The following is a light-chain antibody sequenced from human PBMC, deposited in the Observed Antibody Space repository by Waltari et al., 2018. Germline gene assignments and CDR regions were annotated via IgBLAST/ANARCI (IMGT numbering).Light chain of an antibody. J-gene: IGKJ4*01. CDR2: AAS. Sequence: DIQMTQSPSSVSASIGDRVTITCRASQVISNSVAWFKQEPGKAPKSLIYAASRLQSGVPSKFSGSGSGTHFTLTITNLQPEDSATYYCQQYNDYPLTFGGGTKVEI. CDR3: QQYNDYPLT. CDR1: QVISNS. V-gene: IGKV1-16*02.